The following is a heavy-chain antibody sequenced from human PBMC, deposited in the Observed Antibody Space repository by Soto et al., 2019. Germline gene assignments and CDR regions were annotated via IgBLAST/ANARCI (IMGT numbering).Heavy chain of an antibody. V-gene: IGHV3-30-3*01. D-gene: IGHD6-13*01. J-gene: IGHJ6*02. CDR2: ISYDGSNK. CDR3: ARVRDSSSWYRAYYYYGMDV. CDR1: GFTFSSYA. Sequence: GGSLRLSCAASGFTFSSYAMHWVRQAPGKGLEWVAVISYDGSNKYYADSVKGRFTISRDNSKNTLYLQMNSLRAEDTAVYYCARVRDSSSWYRAYYYYGMDVWGQGTTVTVSS.